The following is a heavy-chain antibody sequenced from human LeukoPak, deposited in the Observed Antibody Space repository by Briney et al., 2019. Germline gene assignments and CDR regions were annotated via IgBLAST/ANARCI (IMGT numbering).Heavy chain of an antibody. Sequence: GASVRVSCKTSGYTFTSHGITWVRKAPGQGLEWMGWISGYNGNTNYAQKFQGRVTMTTDTSTSTAYMELRSLTSDDTAVYYCARDARLRYSSSWYEGNFQHWGQGTLVTVPS. J-gene: IGHJ1*01. CDR2: ISGYNGNT. D-gene: IGHD6-13*01. V-gene: IGHV1-18*01. CDR3: ARDARLRYSSSWYEGNFQH. CDR1: GYTFTSHG.